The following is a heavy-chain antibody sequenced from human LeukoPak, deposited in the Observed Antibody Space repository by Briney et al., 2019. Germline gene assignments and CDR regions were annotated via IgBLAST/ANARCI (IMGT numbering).Heavy chain of an antibody. CDR1: GFTFSSYA. CDR3: ATYGDYVFQYFYY. Sequence: GGSLRLSCAASGFTFSSYAMSWVRQAPGKGLEWVSAISGSGGSTYYADSVKGRFTISRDNSKNTLYLQMNSLRAEGTAVYYCATYGDYVFQYFYYWGQGTLVSVSS. J-gene: IGHJ4*02. CDR2: ISGSGGST. V-gene: IGHV3-23*01. D-gene: IGHD4-17*01.